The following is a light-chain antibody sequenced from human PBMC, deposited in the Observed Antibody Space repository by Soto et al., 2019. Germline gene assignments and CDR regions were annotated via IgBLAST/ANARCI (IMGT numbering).Light chain of an antibody. CDR1: SSNIGAGYD. CDR3: QSYDSSLSGPYV. Sequence: QLVLTQPTSVSGAPGQRVTISCTGSSSNIGAGYDVHWYQQLPGTAPKLLIYGNSNRPSGVPDRFSGYKSGTSASLAITGLQAEDEADYYCQSYDSSLSGPYVFGTGTKVTVL. J-gene: IGLJ1*01. V-gene: IGLV1-40*01. CDR2: GNS.